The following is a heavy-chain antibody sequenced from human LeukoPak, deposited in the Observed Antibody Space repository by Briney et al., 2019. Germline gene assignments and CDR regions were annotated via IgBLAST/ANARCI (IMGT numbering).Heavy chain of an antibody. CDR3: ARAAADRNYYYYMDV. D-gene: IGHD6-13*01. CDR1: GFTFSSYS. V-gene: IGHV3-48*04. Sequence: GGSLRLSCAASGFTFSSYSMNWVRRAPGKGLEWVSYISSSSSTIYYADSVKGRFTISRDNAKNSLYLQMNSLRAEDTAVYYCARAAADRNYYYYMDVWGKGTTVTVSS. CDR2: ISSSSSTI. J-gene: IGHJ6*03.